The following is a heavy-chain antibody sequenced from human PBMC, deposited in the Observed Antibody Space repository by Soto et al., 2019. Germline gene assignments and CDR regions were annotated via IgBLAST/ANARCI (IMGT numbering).Heavy chain of an antibody. D-gene: IGHD3-10*01. CDR2: IYPGDSDT. V-gene: IGHV5-51*01. Sequence: EVQLVQSGAEVKKPGESLKISCKGSGYTFTTQWIGWVRQLPGKGLEWMGIIYPGDSDTRYSPSFQGQVTISADKSINTAYLQWSSLKASDTAMYYCARHAQRYYYFGSENSLYYFDYWGQGTLVTVSS. CDR3: ARHAQRYYYFGSENSLYYFDY. J-gene: IGHJ4*02. CDR1: GYTFTTQW.